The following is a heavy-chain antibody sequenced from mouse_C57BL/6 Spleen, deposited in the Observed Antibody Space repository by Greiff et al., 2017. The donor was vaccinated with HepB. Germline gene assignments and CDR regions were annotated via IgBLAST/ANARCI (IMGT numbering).Heavy chain of an antibody. V-gene: IGHV5-4*01. CDR3: AREGGSYGYFDV. CDR1: GFTFSSYA. Sequence: EVKLVESGGGLVKPGGSLKLSCAASGFTFSSYAMSWVRQTPEKRLEWVATISDGGSYTYYPDNVKSRFTISRDNAKNNLYLLMSHLKSEDTAMYYCAREGGSYGYFDVWGTGTTVTVSS. D-gene: IGHD1-1*01. J-gene: IGHJ1*03. CDR2: ISDGGSYT.